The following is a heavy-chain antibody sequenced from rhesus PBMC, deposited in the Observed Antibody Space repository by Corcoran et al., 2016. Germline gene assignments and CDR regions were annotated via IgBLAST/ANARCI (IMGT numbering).Heavy chain of an antibody. Sequence: QVILRQWGERLVKPSETLSLACAVYGGSIRGDYYWSWIRQAPGKGLEWIGNIDGDSAATNYNPSLQNRVTISRDTYKNHFFLSLTSVTAADTAMYFCARDEIGKHFKFWGQGALVAVSS. CDR1: GGSIRGDYY. D-gene: IGHD4-35*01. V-gene: IGHV4-73*01. J-gene: IGHJ1*01. CDR3: ARDEIGKHFKF. CDR2: IDGDSAAT.